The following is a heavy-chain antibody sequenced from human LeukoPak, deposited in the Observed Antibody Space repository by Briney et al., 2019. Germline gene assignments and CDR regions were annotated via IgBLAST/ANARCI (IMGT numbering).Heavy chain of an antibody. CDR1: GGSISSSSYY. CDR3: ARDVGGSSFDY. V-gene: IGHV4-39*07. J-gene: IGHJ4*02. Sequence: SETLSLTCTVSGGSISSSSYYWGWIRQPPGKGLEWIGSIYYSGSTYYNPSLKSRVTISVDTSKNQFSLKLSSVTAADTAVYYCARDVGGSSFDYWGQGTLVTVSS. CDR2: IYYSGST. D-gene: IGHD6-13*01.